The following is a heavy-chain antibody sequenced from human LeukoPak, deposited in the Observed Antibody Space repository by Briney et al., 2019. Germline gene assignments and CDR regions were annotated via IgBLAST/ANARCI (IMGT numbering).Heavy chain of an antibody. V-gene: IGHV3-64*01. CDR3: ARWRHSSGYYYDD. CDR2: ISSSGGST. J-gene: IGHJ4*02. Sequence: GGSLRLSCAASGFTFSSYTMHWVRQAPGKGLEYVSAISSSGGSTYYANSVKGRFTISRDNSKNTLYLQMGSLRAEDMAVYYCARWRHSSGYYYDDWGQGTLVTVSS. CDR1: GFTFSSYT. D-gene: IGHD3-22*01.